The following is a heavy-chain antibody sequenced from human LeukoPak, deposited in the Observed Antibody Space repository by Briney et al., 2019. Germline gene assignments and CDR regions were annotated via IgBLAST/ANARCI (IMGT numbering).Heavy chain of an antibody. CDR3: ARTAVAGTRDYYYYMDV. Sequence: GESLKISCKGSGYSFTSYWIGWVRQMPGKGLEWMVIIYPGDSDTRYSPSFQGQVTISADKSISTAYLQWSSLEASDTAMYYCARTAVAGTRDYYYYMDVWGKGTTVTVS. V-gene: IGHV5-51*01. D-gene: IGHD6-19*01. CDR2: IYPGDSDT. CDR1: GYSFTSYW. J-gene: IGHJ6*03.